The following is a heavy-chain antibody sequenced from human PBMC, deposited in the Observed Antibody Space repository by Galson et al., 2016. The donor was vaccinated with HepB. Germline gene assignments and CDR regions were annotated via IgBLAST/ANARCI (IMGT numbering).Heavy chain of an antibody. Sequence: SLRLSCAASGFTFSKYTMDWVRQAPRKGLEWVSSISSSRSQLCDAAPVECRFTTSRDNAENSPYLQMHSLRAEDTAVYYCARDGGETSSSGRLTYYFDYWGQGTLVTVSS. CDR3: ARDGGETSSSGRLTYYFDY. CDR1: GFTFSKYT. V-gene: IGHV3-21*01. J-gene: IGHJ4*02. CDR2: ISSSRSQL. D-gene: IGHD6-6*01.